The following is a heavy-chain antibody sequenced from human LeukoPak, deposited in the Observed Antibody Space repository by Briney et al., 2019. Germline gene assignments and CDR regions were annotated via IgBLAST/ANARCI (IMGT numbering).Heavy chain of an antibody. D-gene: IGHD2-15*01. J-gene: IGHJ6*02. CDR2: IYTRGST. Sequence: SETLSLTSTVSGGSISSYYWSWIRQPAGKGLEWIGRIYTRGSTNYNPSLKSRVTMSADTSKNQCSLKLSSVTAADTAVYYCARDRNYCSGGTCSPFGLDVWGQGTTVTVSS. V-gene: IGHV4-4*07. CDR1: GGSISSYY. CDR3: ARDRNYCSGGTCSPFGLDV.